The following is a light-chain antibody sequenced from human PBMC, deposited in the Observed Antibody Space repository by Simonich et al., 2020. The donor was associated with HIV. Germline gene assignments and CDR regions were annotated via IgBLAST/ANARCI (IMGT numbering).Light chain of an antibody. CDR1: SSYVGGYNY. J-gene: IGLJ3*02. CDR3: SSYTSSSTWV. Sequence: QSALTQPASVSGSPGQSITISCTGTSSYVGGYNYVSWYQHHPGKAPKLMIFNVTGRPSGASIRFSGSKSGNTASLTISGLQAEDEADFYCSSYTSSSTWVFGGGTKVTVL. V-gene: IGLV2-14*03. CDR2: NVT.